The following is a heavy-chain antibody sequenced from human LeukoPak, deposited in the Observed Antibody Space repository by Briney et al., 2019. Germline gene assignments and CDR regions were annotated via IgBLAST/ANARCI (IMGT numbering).Heavy chain of an antibody. CDR1: GFTFSSYN. CDR3: AGGYCSSTSCYYGMDV. V-gene: IGHV3-21*01. Sequence: GGSLRLSCAASGFTFSSYNMNWVRQAPGKGLEWVSSISSSSSYIYYADSVKGRFTISRDNAKNSLYLQMNSLRAEDTAVYYCAGGYCSSTSCYYGMDVWGKGTTVTVSS. CDR2: ISSSSSYI. J-gene: IGHJ6*04. D-gene: IGHD2-2*01.